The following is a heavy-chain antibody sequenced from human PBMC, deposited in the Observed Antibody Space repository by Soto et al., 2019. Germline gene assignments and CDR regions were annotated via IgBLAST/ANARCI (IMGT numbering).Heavy chain of an antibody. Sequence: SVKVSCKASGGTFSSYAISWVRQAPGQGLEWMGGIIPIFGTANYAQKFQGRVTITADESTSTAYMELSSLRSEDTAVYYCARERGDYSEYYYYYGMDVWGQGTTVTVSS. CDR1: GGTFSSYA. D-gene: IGHD4-17*01. CDR2: IIPIFGTA. V-gene: IGHV1-69*13. CDR3: ARERGDYSEYYYYYGMDV. J-gene: IGHJ6*02.